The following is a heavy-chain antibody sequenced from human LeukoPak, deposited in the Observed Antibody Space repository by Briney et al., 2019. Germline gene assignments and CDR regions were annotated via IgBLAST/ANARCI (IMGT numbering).Heavy chain of an antibody. CDR3: ARTRTAMVSDY. J-gene: IGHJ4*02. D-gene: IGHD5-18*01. CDR1: GYTFTGYY. V-gene: IGHV1-2*02. Sequence: ASVKVSCKASGYTFTGYYMHWVRQAPGQGLEWMGWINPNSGGTNYAQKFQGRVTMTRDTSISTVHMELSRLRSDDTAVYYCARTRTAMVSDYWGQGTLVTVSS. CDR2: INPNSGGT.